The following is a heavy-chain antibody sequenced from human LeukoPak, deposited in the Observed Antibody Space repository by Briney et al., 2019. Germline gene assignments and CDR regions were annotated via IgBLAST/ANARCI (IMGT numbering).Heavy chain of an antibody. CDR2: INPDSGGT. J-gene: IGHJ4*02. V-gene: IGHV1-2*02. D-gene: IGHD3-22*01. Sequence: ASVKVSCKTSGYTFTGYFIHWVRQAPGQGLEWMGWINPDSGGTNYAQKFQGRVTMTRDTSISTVYMELSRLRSDDSAMYYCARGRGSWYDSSGSPYIRFDYWGQGTLVTVSS. CDR3: ARGRGSWYDSSGSPYIRFDY. CDR1: GYTFTGYF.